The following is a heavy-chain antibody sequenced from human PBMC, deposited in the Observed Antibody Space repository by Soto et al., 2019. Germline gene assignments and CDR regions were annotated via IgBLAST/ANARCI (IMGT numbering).Heavy chain of an antibody. CDR1: GFIFGDYW. Sequence: PGGSLRLSCAASGFIFGDYWIHWVRQAPGKGLVWVSRIKGDESTTNYADSVWGRLTISRDNAKNTVYLQMNSLRVEDTAVYYCARGARNYYYFDYWGQGTLVTVSS. D-gene: IGHD3-10*01. CDR2: IKGDESTT. J-gene: IGHJ4*02. CDR3: ARGARNYYYFDY. V-gene: IGHV3-74*01.